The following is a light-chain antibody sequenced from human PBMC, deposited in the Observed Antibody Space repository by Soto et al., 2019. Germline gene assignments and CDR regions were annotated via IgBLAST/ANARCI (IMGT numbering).Light chain of an antibody. V-gene: IGKV3-11*01. Sequence: GMTPCPATVSLSPGYRATLACWASQSLSSYLDWYQQKPGQATTLIIYDESNRANGIPPRLTGSGSGPDFPITISTLEPEDFAVYFCQQRAGWPPTFGGGTKV. CDR2: DES. CDR1: QSLSSY. J-gene: IGKJ4*01. CDR3: QQRAGWPPT.